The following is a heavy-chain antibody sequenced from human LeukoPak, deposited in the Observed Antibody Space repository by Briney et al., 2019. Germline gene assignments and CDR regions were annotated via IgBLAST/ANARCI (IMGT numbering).Heavy chain of an antibody. V-gene: IGHV3-64*01. CDR2: ISSNGGST. J-gene: IGHJ4*02. D-gene: IGHD6-13*01. Sequence: GGSLRLSCAASGFTFSSYAMHWVRQAPGKGLEYVSAISSNGGSTYYANSVKGRFTISRDNSKNTLYLQMGSLRAEDMAVYYCARVGTAAGTHVDYWGQGTLVTVSS. CDR3: ARVGTAAGTHVDY. CDR1: GFTFSSYA.